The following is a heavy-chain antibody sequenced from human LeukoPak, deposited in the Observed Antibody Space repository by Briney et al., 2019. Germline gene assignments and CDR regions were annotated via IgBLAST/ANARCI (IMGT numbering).Heavy chain of an antibody. Sequence: GGSLRLSCAASGFTFSDYYMSWIRQAPGKGLEWVSYISSSSSYTNYVDSVKGRFTISRDNAKNSLYLQMNSLRAEDTAVYYCARRIAVAGLGVYYGVDVWGKGTTVTVSS. D-gene: IGHD6-19*01. CDR2: ISSSSSYT. J-gene: IGHJ6*04. V-gene: IGHV3-11*06. CDR3: ARRIAVAGLGVYYGVDV. CDR1: GFTFSDYY.